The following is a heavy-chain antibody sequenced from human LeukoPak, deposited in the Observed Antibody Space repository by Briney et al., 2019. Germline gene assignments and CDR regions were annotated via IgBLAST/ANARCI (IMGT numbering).Heavy chain of an antibody. V-gene: IGHV1-46*01. CDR2: INPSGGGT. J-gene: IGHJ6*02. Sequence: GASVKVSCKASGYTFTGYYMHWVRQAPGQGLEWMGIINPSGGGTSYAQKFQGRVTMTGDTSTSTVYMELSSLTSDDTAVYYCARDGEPAVPGGAYFYGMDVWGQGTTVTVSS. CDR1: GYTFTGYY. D-gene: IGHD6-19*01. CDR3: ARDGEPAVPGGAYFYGMDV.